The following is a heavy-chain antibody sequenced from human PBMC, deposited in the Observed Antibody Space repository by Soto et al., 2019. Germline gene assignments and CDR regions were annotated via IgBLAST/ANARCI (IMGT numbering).Heavy chain of an antibody. Sequence: SLRLSCAASGFTFSSYAMSWVRQAPGKGLEWVSAISGSGGSTYYADSVKGRFTISRDNSKNTLYLQMNSLRAEDTAVYYCAKDRNYYDSSGDYTFDYWGQGTLVTVSS. CDR3: AKDRNYYDSSGDYTFDY. CDR2: ISGSGGST. V-gene: IGHV3-23*01. J-gene: IGHJ4*02. CDR1: GFTFSSYA. D-gene: IGHD3-22*01.